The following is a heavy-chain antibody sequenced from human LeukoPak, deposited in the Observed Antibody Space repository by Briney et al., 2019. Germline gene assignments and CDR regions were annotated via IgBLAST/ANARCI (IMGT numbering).Heavy chain of an antibody. D-gene: IGHD5-24*01. Sequence: SETLSLTCTVSGGFISSSSYYWGWIRQPPGKGLEWIGSIYYSGSTYYNPSLKSRVTISVDTSKNQFSLKLSSVTAADTAVYYCARLPRPRDNYFDYWGQGTLVTVSS. CDR3: ARLPRPRDNYFDY. J-gene: IGHJ4*02. CDR1: GGFISSSSYY. CDR2: IYYSGST. V-gene: IGHV4-39*01.